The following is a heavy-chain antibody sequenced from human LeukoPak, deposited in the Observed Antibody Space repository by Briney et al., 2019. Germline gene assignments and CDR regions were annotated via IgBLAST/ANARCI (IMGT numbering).Heavy chain of an antibody. Sequence: GGSLRLSCAASGFTFSSYSMNWVRQAPGKGLGWVSSISSSSSYIYYADSVKGRFTISRDNAKNSLYLQMNSLRAEDTAVYYCARDCTNGVCYGDLDYWGQGTLVTVSS. CDR2: ISSSSSYI. J-gene: IGHJ4*02. CDR1: GFTFSSYS. D-gene: IGHD2-8*01. V-gene: IGHV3-21*01. CDR3: ARDCTNGVCYGDLDY.